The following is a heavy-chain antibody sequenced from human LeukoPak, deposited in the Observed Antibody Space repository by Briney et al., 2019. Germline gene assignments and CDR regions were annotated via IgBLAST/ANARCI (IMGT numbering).Heavy chain of an antibody. J-gene: IGHJ3*02. Sequence: ASVKVSCKASGGTFSSYAISWVRQAPGQGLEWMGGIIPIFGTANYVQKFQGRVTITADKSTSTAYMELSSLRSEDTAVYYCARDLGRFLEWLSHDAFDIWGQGTMVTVSS. CDR2: IIPIFGTA. D-gene: IGHD3-3*01. CDR3: ARDLGRFLEWLSHDAFDI. V-gene: IGHV1-69*06. CDR1: GGTFSSYA.